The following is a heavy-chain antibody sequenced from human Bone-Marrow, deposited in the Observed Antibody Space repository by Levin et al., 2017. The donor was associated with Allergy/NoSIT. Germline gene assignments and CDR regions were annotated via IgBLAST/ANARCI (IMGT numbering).Heavy chain of an antibody. D-gene: IGHD2/OR15-2a*01. CDR3: TRSFLAKWFDP. V-gene: IGHV1-69*10. CDR2: IVPALGQG. CDR1: GGAFNTYV. Sequence: SVKVSCKASGGAFNTYVISWVRQAPGQGLEWMGGIVPALGQGNFAQKFESRMTISADESMSTVYMELNRLVSEDTAVYYCTRSFLAKWFDPWGQGTLVTVSS. J-gene: IGHJ5*02.